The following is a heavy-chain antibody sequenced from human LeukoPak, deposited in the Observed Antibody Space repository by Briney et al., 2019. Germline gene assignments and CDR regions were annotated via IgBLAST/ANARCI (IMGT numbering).Heavy chain of an antibody. D-gene: IGHD3-10*01. CDR2: ISAYNGNT. CDR3: ASSTGLLWFGELFPLDY. J-gene: IGHJ4*02. V-gene: IGHV1-18*01. CDR1: GYTFTSYG. Sequence: ASVKVSRKASGYTFTSYGISWVRQAPGQGLEWMGWISAYNGNTNYAQKLQGRVTMTTDTSTSTAYMELRSLRSDDTAVYYCASSTGLLWFGELFPLDYWGQGTLVTVSS.